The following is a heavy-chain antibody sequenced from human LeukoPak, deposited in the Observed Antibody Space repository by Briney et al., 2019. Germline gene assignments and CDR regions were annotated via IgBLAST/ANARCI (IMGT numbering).Heavy chain of an antibody. CDR2: ISCYNGDT. Sequence: ASVKVSCKASGYTFNKYGISWVRQSPGQGLEWMGWISCYNGDTNYAQKLQGRVTLSTDTPTTTVYMELRSLRSDDMAVYYCARDPSNTSGWKTWFDTWGQGTPVTVSS. V-gene: IGHV1-18*03. CDR3: ARDPSNTSGWKTWFDT. CDR1: GYTFNKYG. J-gene: IGHJ5*02. D-gene: IGHD6-19*01.